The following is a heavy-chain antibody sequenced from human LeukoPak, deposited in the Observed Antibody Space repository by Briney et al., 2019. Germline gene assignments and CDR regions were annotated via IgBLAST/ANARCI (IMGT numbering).Heavy chain of an antibody. D-gene: IGHD3-10*01. CDR2: IYPGDSDI. Sequence: GESPKISCKGSGYSFTNYWIGRRRQMPGKGLELMGLIYPGDSDITYSPSFQGKVSISADKSISTAYLQWSSLEAPDTARHYCARRMTRGVITSPFDSWGEGTLVNVSS. J-gene: IGHJ4*02. V-gene: IGHV5-51*01. CDR3: ARRMTRGVITSPFDS. CDR1: GYSFTNYW.